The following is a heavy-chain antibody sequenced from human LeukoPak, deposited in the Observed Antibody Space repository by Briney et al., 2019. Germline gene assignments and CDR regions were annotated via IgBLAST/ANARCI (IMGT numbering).Heavy chain of an antibody. D-gene: IGHD1-26*01. V-gene: IGHV3-23*01. CDR3: AKPISRLPRLPDRIVGAYDY. Sequence: PGGSLRLSCAASGFTFSSYAMSWVRQAPGKGLEWVSAISGSGGSTYYADSVKGRYTISRDNSKNTLYLQMNSLRAEDTAVYYCAKPISRLPRLPDRIVGAYDYWGQGTLVTVSS. CDR1: GFTFSSYA. J-gene: IGHJ4*02. CDR2: ISGSGGST.